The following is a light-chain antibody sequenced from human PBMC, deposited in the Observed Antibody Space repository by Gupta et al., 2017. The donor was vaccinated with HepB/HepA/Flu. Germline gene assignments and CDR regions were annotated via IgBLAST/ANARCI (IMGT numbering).Light chain of an antibody. CDR3: CSYAGSSTSYV. CDR1: SSDVGSYNL. J-gene: IGLJ1*01. CDR2: EVS. Sequence: QSALPQPAPVSGSPGQSITISCTGTSSDVGSYNLVSWYQQHPGKAPKLMIYEVSKRPSGVSNRFSGSKSGNTASLTISGLQAEDEADYYCCSYAGSSTSYVFGTGTKVTVL. V-gene: IGLV2-23*02.